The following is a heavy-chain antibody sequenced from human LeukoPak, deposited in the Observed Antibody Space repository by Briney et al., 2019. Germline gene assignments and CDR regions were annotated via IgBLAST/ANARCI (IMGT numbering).Heavy chain of an antibody. V-gene: IGHV1-8*01. J-gene: IGHJ6*03. CDR3: ARVFGDIVVVPAAIRGTDYYYYSMDV. CDR2: MNPNSGNT. Sequence: GASVKVSCKASGYTSTSYDINWVRQATGQGLEWMGWMNPNSGNTGHAQKFQGRVTMTRNTSISTAYMELSSLRSEDTAVYYCARVFGDIVVVPAAIRGTDYYYYSMDVWGKGTTVTVSS. CDR1: GYTSTSYD. D-gene: IGHD2-2*01.